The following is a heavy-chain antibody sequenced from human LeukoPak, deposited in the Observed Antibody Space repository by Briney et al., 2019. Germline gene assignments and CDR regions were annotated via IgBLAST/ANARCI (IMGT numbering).Heavy chain of an antibody. Sequence: PGGSLRLSCAASGFTFSSYGMHWVRQAPGKGLEWVAVIWYDGSYTYYAESVKGRFTISRDNSRNTLYLQMSSLRAEDTAAYYCAKPTSGDGSFLIDYWGQGTLVIVSS. V-gene: IGHV3-33*03. CDR3: AKPTSGDGSFLIDY. CDR2: IWYDGSYT. CDR1: GFTFSSYG. D-gene: IGHD1-26*01. J-gene: IGHJ4*02.